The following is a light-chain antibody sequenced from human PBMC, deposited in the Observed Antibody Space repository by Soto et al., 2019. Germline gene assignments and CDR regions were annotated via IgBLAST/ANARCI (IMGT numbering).Light chain of an antibody. Sequence: HSVLTQPPSVSAAPGQKVTISCSGSSSNIGNNYVSWYQQLPGTAPKLLIYDNNKRPSGIPDRFSGSKSGTSATLGITGLQTGDEADYYCGTWDSSLSAYVFGTGTKV. V-gene: IGLV1-51*01. J-gene: IGLJ1*01. CDR1: SSNIGNNY. CDR2: DNN. CDR3: GTWDSSLSAYV.